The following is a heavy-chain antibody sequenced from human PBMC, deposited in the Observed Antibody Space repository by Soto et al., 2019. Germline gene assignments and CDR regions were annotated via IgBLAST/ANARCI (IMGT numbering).Heavy chain of an antibody. CDR2: ISGSGNTI. J-gene: IGHJ6*02. V-gene: IGHV3-23*01. D-gene: IGHD2-2*01. CDR1: GFTFNNYG. CDR3: ARSRNKPPYCSTASCYAYYYYSWDV. Sequence: EVQLLQSGGNLVQPGGSLRLSCAGSGFTFNNYGMAWVRQAPGEGLEWVSGISGSGNTIYYADSVRGRFTVSRDNSKNTLYLQLGSLRAEDTAVYYCARSRNKPPYCSTASCYAYYYYSWDVWGQGTTVTVSS.